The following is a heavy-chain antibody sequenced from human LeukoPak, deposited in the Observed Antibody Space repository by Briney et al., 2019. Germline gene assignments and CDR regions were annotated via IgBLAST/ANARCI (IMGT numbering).Heavy chain of an antibody. V-gene: IGHV4-61*02. Sequence: SQTLSLTCTVSGGSISSGSYYWSWIRQPAGKGLEWIGRIYTSGSTNYNPSLKSRVTISVDTSKNQFSLKLSSVTAADTAVYYCARGPIYYANAFDIWGQGTMVTVSS. CDR1: GGSISSGSYY. CDR3: ARGPIYYANAFDI. D-gene: IGHD3-10*01. J-gene: IGHJ3*02. CDR2: IYTSGST.